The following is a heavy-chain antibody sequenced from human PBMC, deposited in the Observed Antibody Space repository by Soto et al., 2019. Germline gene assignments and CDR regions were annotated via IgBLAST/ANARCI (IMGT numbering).Heavy chain of an antibody. Sequence: SETLSITCTVSGGSISSYYWSWIRQPAGKGLEWIGRIYTSGSTNYNPSLKSRVTMSVDTSKNQFSLKLSSVTAADTAVYYCARDHGIAVAARVYYYGMDVWGQGTTVTVSS. J-gene: IGHJ6*02. CDR2: IYTSGST. CDR1: GGSISSYY. CDR3: ARDHGIAVAARVYYYGMDV. D-gene: IGHD6-19*01. V-gene: IGHV4-4*07.